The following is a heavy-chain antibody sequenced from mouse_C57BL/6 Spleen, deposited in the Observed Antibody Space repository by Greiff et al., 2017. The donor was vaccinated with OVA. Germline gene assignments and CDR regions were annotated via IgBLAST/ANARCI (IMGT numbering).Heavy chain of an antibody. J-gene: IGHJ1*03. V-gene: IGHV1-85*01. Sequence: QVQLKESGPELVKPGASVKLSCKASGYTFTSYDINWVKQRPGQGLEWIGWIYPRDGSTKYNEKLKGKATLTVDTSTSTAYMELHSLTSEDSAVYFGARYYNGSSYDDYWYFDVWGTGTTVTVSS. CDR3: ARYYNGSSYDDYWYFDV. CDR2: IYPRDGST. D-gene: IGHD1-1*01. CDR1: GYTFTSYD.